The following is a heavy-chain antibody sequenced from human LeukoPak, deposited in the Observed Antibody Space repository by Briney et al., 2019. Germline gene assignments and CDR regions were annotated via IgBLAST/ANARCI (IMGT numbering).Heavy chain of an antibody. D-gene: IGHD3-10*01. CDR2: IYYSGSA. V-gene: IGHV4-59*01. J-gene: IGHJ4*02. CDR1: GGSISTYY. CDR3: ARSYGSGNYFDY. Sequence: PSETLSLTCTVSGGSISTYYWSWIRQPPGKGLEWIGSIYYSGSAKYNPSLKSRVTISVDTSKNQFSLKLSSVTAADTAVYYCARSYGSGNYFDYWGQGTLVTVSS.